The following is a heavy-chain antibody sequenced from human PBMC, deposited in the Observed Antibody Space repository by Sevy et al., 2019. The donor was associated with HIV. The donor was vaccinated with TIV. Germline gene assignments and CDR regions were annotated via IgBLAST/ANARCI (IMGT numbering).Heavy chain of an antibody. CDR1: GGTFINYA. Sequence: ASVKVSCKASGGTFINYAVTWVRQAPGQGLEWMGGFIPMFDTTNSAQKFQGRVTLTAVGSTSTAYMELCSLRSEETAVYYCARSYFDSSGYSPLFYYGMDVWGQGTTVTVSS. CDR2: FIPMFDTT. D-gene: IGHD3-22*01. CDR3: ARSYFDSSGYSPLFYYGMDV. V-gene: IGHV1-69*13. J-gene: IGHJ6*02.